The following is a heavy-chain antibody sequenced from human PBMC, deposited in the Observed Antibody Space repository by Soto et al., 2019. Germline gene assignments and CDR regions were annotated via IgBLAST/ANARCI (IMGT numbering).Heavy chain of an antibody. CDR1: GFTFSRYS. J-gene: IGHJ3*01. Sequence: PGGSLRLXCAASGFTFSRYSMHWVRQAPGKGLEYVSAISGNGGSTFYADSVKGRFTISRDNSKNTLYLQMGSLRVEDMAVYYCARVLAPSMVYAPVIYALDVWGQGTMVTVSS. D-gene: IGHD2-8*01. V-gene: IGHV3-64*02. CDR3: ARVLAPSMVYAPVIYALDV. CDR2: ISGNGGST.